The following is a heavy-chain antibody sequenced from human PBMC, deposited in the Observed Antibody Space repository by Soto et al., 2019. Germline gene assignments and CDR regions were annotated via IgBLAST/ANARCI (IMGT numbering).Heavy chain of an antibody. Sequence: SETLSLTCTVSGGSISSYYWSWIRQPPWKGLEWIGYIYYSGSTNYNPSLKSRVTISVDTSKNQFSLKLSSVTAADTAVYYCARHWKYCSSTSCYLDYWGQGTLVTVSS. CDR1: GGSISSYY. D-gene: IGHD2-2*01. J-gene: IGHJ4*02. CDR3: ARHWKYCSSTSCYLDY. CDR2: IYYSGST. V-gene: IGHV4-59*08.